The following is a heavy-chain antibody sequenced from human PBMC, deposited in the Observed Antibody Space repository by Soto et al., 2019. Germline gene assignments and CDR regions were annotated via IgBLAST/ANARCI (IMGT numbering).Heavy chain of an antibody. V-gene: IGHV1-2*04. Sequence: QVQLVQSGAEVKKPGASVKVSCKASGYTFTGYYMHWVRQAPGQGLEWMGWINPNSGGTNYAQKFQGWVPMTRDTSISTAYMELSRLRSDDTAVYYCARDLGAAAKYYFDYWGQGTLVTVSS. CDR1: GYTFTGYY. D-gene: IGHD6-13*01. CDR2: INPNSGGT. J-gene: IGHJ4*02. CDR3: ARDLGAAAKYYFDY.